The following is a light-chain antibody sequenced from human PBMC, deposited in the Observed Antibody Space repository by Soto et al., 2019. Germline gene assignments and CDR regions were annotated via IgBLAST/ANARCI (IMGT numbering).Light chain of an antibody. J-gene: IGKJ1*01. CDR1: QSISTW. Sequence: IPMTQSPSTLSASVGDRVTIPCRASQSISTWLAWYQQKPGKAPKLLIYSASDLESGVPSRFSGSGSGTEFSLAISSLQPEDFATYYCLQHNSYPWTFGQGTKVDI. V-gene: IGKV1-5*03. CDR2: SAS. CDR3: LQHNSYPWT.